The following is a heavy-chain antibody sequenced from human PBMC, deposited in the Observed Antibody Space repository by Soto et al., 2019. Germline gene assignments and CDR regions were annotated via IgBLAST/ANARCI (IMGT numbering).Heavy chain of an antibody. Sequence: QVQLQQWGAGLLKPSETLSLTCAVYGGSFSGYYWNWIRQPPGKGLGWIGEINHSGSTNYNPSLKSRVTISVDTSKNQFSLKLSSGTAADTAVYYCARGWGRIFDYWGQGTLVTVSS. V-gene: IGHV4-34*01. D-gene: IGHD7-27*01. J-gene: IGHJ4*02. CDR3: ARGWGRIFDY. CDR2: INHSGST. CDR1: GGSFSGYY.